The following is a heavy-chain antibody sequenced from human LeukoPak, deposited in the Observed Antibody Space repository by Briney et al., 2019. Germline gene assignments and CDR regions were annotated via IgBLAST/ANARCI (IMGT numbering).Heavy chain of an antibody. CDR2: IKSKTDGGTT. D-gene: IGHD3-10*01. J-gene: IGHJ6*03. Sequence: GGSLRLSCAASGFTFSNAWMSWVRQAPGKGLEWVGLIKSKTDGGTTDYAAPVKGRFTISRDDSKNTLYLQMNSLKTEDTAVYYCTTGFPGYYMDVWGKGTTVTVSS. CDR3: TTGFPGYYMDV. V-gene: IGHV3-15*01. CDR1: GFTFSNAW.